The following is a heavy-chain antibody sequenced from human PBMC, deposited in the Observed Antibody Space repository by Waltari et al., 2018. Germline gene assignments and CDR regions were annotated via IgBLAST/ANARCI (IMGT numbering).Heavy chain of an antibody. CDR2: INPTSGGT. Sequence: QVQLVQSGAEVKKPGASVKVSCKASGYTFTGYYMHWVRQAPGQGLEWMGWINPTSGGTNYAQKFQGRVTMTRDTSISTAYMELSRLRSDDTAVYYCARASTMIVVVGDDAFDIWGQGTMVTVSS. V-gene: IGHV1-2*02. CDR3: ARASTMIVVVGDDAFDI. CDR1: GYTFTGYY. J-gene: IGHJ3*02. D-gene: IGHD3-22*01.